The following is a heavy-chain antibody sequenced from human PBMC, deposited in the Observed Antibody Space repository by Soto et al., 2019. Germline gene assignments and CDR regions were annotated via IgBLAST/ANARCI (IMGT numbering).Heavy chain of an antibody. CDR1: GYSFAGYW. V-gene: IGHV5-51*01. CDR3: ARLPGVRGVFDGFNV. CDR2: IYPGDSDT. Sequence: PGESLKISCKVSGYSFAGYWIGWVRQMPGKGLDWMGVIYPGDSDTRYSPSFHGQVTISADKSISTAYLQWSSLKASDTAMYFCARLPGVRGVFDGFNVWGQGTMVTVSS. D-gene: IGHD3-10*01. J-gene: IGHJ3*01.